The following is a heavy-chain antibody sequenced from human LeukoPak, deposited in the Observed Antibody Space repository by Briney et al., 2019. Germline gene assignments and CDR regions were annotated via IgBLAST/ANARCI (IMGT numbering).Heavy chain of an antibody. D-gene: IGHD2-15*01. CDR3: ARAHCSRGSCSHPHNYYHMDV. Sequence: GGSLRLSCAASGFTFTTYWMNWVRQAPGKGLEWVALINPDGSQTIYVDSVKGRFTISRDNAKNALYLQMNSLRAEDTAMYYCARAHCSRGSCSHPHNYYHMDVWGTGTTVTVSS. J-gene: IGHJ6*03. CDR1: GFTFTTYW. V-gene: IGHV3-7*01. CDR2: INPDGSQT.